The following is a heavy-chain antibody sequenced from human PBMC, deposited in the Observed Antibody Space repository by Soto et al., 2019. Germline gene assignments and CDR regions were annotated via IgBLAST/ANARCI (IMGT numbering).Heavy chain of an antibody. V-gene: IGHV1-69*06. Sequence: QVQLVQSGAEVKKPGSSVKVSCKASGGTFSSYAISWVRQAPGQGLEWMGGIIPIFGTANYAQKFQGRVTITADKSTSTAYMELSSLRSEDTAVYYCARDPGTVAGTGPYYYCGMDVWGQGTTVTVSS. CDR3: ARDPGTVAGTGPYYYCGMDV. D-gene: IGHD6-19*01. J-gene: IGHJ6*02. CDR1: GGTFSSYA. CDR2: IIPIFGTA.